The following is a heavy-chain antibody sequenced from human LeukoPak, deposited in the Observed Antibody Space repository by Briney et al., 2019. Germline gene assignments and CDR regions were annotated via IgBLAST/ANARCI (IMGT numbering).Heavy chain of an antibody. CDR2: ISSDGSNT. D-gene: IGHD3-3*02. CDR1: GFTFSTYW. J-gene: IGHJ4*02. CDR3: VLVSLTPG. Sequence: HAGGSLTLSCAASGFTFSTYWMHWVRQAPGKGLVWVSRISSDGSNTNYADSVKGRFTISRDNANNTLYLQMNSLRAEDTAVYYCVLVSLTPGWGQGTLVTVSS. V-gene: IGHV3-74*01.